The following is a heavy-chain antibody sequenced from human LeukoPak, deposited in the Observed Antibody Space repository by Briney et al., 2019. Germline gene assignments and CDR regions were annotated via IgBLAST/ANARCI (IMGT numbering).Heavy chain of an antibody. CDR2: IWYDGSNK. J-gene: IGHJ3*02. CDR3: ARALPGADAFDI. V-gene: IGHV3-33*07. Sequence: GGSLRLSCVASGFTFGKYWMSWVRQAPGKGLEWVAGIWYDGSNKYEADSVKGRFTISRDNSENTLYLQMNSLRAEDTAVYYCARALPGADAFDIWGHGTMVTVSS. CDR1: GFTFGKYW.